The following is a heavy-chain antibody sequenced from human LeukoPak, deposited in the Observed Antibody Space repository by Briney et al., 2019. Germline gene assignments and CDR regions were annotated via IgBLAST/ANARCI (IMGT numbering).Heavy chain of an antibody. V-gene: IGHV3-23*01. D-gene: IGHD5-18*01. Sequence: GGSLRLSCAASGFTFSSFAMSWVRQAPGKGLEWVSGISGRDGSTYYADSVKGRFTISRDNSKNTLYLQMNSLRAEDTAVYYCAKGIQPFDYWGQGTLVTVSS. J-gene: IGHJ4*02. CDR1: GFTFSSFA. CDR2: ISGRDGST. CDR3: AKGIQPFDY.